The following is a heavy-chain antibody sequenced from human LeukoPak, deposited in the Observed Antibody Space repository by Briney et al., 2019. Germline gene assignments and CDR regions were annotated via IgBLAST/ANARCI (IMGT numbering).Heavy chain of an antibody. Sequence: SETLSLTCTVSGGSITSSYWSWIRQPAGKGLEWIGRIYSNGITNYNPSLKSRVTMSVDTSKNQFSLKLTSVTAADTAVYYCARPIMVRGVIDWFDPWGQGTLVTVTS. CDR2: IYSNGIT. CDR1: GGSITSSY. V-gene: IGHV4-4*07. D-gene: IGHD3-10*01. CDR3: ARPIMVRGVIDWFDP. J-gene: IGHJ5*02.